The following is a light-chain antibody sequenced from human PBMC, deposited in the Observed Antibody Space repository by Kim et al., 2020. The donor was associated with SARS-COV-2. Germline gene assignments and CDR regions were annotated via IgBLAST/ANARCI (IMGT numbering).Light chain of an antibody. CDR3: QVWDSSTAV. CDR1: NIGSKN. J-gene: IGLJ3*02. CDR2: RDS. Sequence: VARGQTSRITCGGNNIGSKNVHWYQKKPGQAPVLVIYRDSNRPSGIPERFSGSNSGNTATLTISRAQAGDEADYYCQVWDSSTAVFGGGTQLTVL. V-gene: IGLV3-9*01.